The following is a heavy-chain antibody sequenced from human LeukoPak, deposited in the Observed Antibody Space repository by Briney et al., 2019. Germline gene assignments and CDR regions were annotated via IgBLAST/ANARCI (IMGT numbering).Heavy chain of an antibody. Sequence: GGSLRLSCAASGFTFSSYAMHWVRQAPGKGLEWVSVIYSGGSTYYADSVKGRFTISRDNSKNTLYLQMNSLRAEDTAVYYCVKGSGSRIFDYWGQGTLVTVSS. J-gene: IGHJ4*02. CDR3: VKGSGSRIFDY. CDR2: IYSGGST. D-gene: IGHD3-10*01. CDR1: GFTFSSYA. V-gene: IGHV3-53*01.